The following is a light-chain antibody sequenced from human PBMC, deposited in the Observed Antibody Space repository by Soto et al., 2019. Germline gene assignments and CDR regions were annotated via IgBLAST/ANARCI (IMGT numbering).Light chain of an antibody. CDR2: TAS. J-gene: IGKJ1*01. V-gene: IGKV1-5*01. Sequence: DTPMTQSPSTLPPPVRAKVTITCRASQTISRWLAWYLQKPGLAPSLLIYTASTLESGVPSLFSASGSGTVFTLTIISLHHDDFVTYSLHEYKHYSTFGQGTKVDIK. CDR1: QTISRW. CDR3: HEYKHYST.